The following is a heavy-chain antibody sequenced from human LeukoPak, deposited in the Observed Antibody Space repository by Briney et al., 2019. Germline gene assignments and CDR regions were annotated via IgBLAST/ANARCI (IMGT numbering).Heavy chain of an antibody. CDR3: ARGPTEYYDFWSGYSADY. D-gene: IGHD3-3*01. CDR2: INHSGST. J-gene: IGHJ4*02. Sequence: SETLSLTCTVSGGSIRSYYWSWIRQPPGKGLEWIGEINHSGSTNYNPSLKSRVTISVDTSKNQFSLKLSSVTAADTAVYYCARGPTEYYDFWSGYSADYWGQGTLVTVSS. CDR1: GGSIRSYY. V-gene: IGHV4-34*01.